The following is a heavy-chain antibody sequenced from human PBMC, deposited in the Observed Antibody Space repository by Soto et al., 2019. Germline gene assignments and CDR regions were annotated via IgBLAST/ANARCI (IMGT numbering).Heavy chain of an antibody. CDR2: IKSKTDGGTA. J-gene: IGHJ4*02. V-gene: IGHV3-15*01. CDR1: GFTFSNAW. D-gene: IGHD6-19*01. Sequence: PGGSLRLSCAASGFTFSNAWVSWVRQAPGKGLEWVGRIKSKTDGGTANYAEPVEGRLTISRDDSKNTLYLQMNSLKTEDTAVYYCTTCTRESSGWLVYWGQGTLVTVSS. CDR3: TTCTRESSGWLVY.